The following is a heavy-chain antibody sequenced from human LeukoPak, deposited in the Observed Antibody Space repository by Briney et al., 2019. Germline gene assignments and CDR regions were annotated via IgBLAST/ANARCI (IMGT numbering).Heavy chain of an antibody. Sequence: GRSLRLSCAASGFTFSTYAMHWVRQAPGKGLEWVAVISYDGSNKYYADSVKGRFTISRDNSKNTLYLQMNTLRAEDTAIYYCAKEDSYYYGSGSPPGYFDYWGQGTRVTVSS. CDR2: ISYDGSNK. CDR3: AKEDSYYYGSGSPPGYFDY. V-gene: IGHV3-30-3*01. CDR1: GFTFSTYA. J-gene: IGHJ4*02. D-gene: IGHD3-10*01.